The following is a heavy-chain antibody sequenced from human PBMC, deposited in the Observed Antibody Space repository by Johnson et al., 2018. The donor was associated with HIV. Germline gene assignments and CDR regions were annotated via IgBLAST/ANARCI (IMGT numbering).Heavy chain of an antibody. CDR1: GFNFSNYA. D-gene: IGHD3-10*01. CDR2: ISGSGGST. V-gene: IGHV3-23*04. J-gene: IGHJ3*02. Sequence: VQLVESGGGVVQPGRSLRLSCEVSGFNFSNYAMTWVRQAPGKGLEWVSGISGSGGSTYYADSVKGRFTISRDSSKNTLYLQMNSLRAEDTAVYYCAKDLTYYYGSGSSNDAFDIWGQGTMVTVSS. CDR3: AKDLTYYYGSGSSNDAFDI.